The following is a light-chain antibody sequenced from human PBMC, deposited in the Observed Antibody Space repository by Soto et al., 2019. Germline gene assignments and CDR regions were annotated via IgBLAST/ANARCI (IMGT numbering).Light chain of an antibody. V-gene: IGKV3-20*01. CDR3: QQYGGSPTWT. Sequence: EVVLTQSPATLSVSPWEGVTLSCRASQGIGDTLAWYQHKPGQTPRLLIYGASSRATGIPDRFSGSGSGTDFTLTISRLEPEDSAVYYCQQYGGSPTWTFGQGTKVDIK. J-gene: IGKJ1*01. CDR1: QGIGDT. CDR2: GAS.